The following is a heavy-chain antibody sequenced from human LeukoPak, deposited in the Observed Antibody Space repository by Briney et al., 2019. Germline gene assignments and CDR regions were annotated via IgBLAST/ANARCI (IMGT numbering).Heavy chain of an antibody. Sequence: ASVKVSCKASGYTFTSYDINWVRQATGQGLEWMGWMNPNSGNTGYAQKFQGRVTMTRNTSISTAYMELSSLRSDDTAVYYCARWGGILTGYYPLDYWGQGTLVTVSS. CDR2: MNPNSGNT. D-gene: IGHD3-9*01. CDR1: GYTFTSYD. CDR3: ARWGGILTGYYPLDY. V-gene: IGHV1-8*01. J-gene: IGHJ4*02.